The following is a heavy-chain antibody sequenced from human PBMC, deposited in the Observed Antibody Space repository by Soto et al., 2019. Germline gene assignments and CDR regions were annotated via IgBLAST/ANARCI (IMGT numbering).Heavy chain of an antibody. CDR1: GFTFSDHC. Sequence: VQLVESGGGLVQPGGSLRLSCAASGFTFSDHCMDWVRQAPGKGLEWVGRSRNKANSYSTEYAASVKGRFAISRDESKNSLYLQMNSLKTEDTAVYYCARFSGSYTRGLDYWGQGTLVTVSS. CDR2: SRNKANSYST. CDR3: ARFSGSYTRGLDY. V-gene: IGHV3-72*01. D-gene: IGHD1-26*01. J-gene: IGHJ4*02.